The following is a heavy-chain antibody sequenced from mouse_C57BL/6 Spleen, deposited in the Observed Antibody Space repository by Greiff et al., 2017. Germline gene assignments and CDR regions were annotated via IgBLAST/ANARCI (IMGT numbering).Heavy chain of an antibody. CDR2: IYPGDGDT. V-gene: IGHV1-80*01. CDR1: GYAFSSYW. J-gene: IGHJ4*01. CDR3: AREVYYYGSSWPYAMDY. D-gene: IGHD1-1*01. Sequence: VMLVESGAELVKPGASVKISCEASGYAFSSYWMNWVKQRPGKGLEWIGQIYPGDGDTNYNGKFKGKATLTADKSSSTAYMQLSSLTSEDSAVYFCAREVYYYGSSWPYAMDYWGQGTSVTVSS.